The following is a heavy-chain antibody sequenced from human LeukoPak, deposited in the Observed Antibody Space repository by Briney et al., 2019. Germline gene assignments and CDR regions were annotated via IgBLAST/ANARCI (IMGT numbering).Heavy chain of an antibody. CDR1: GYTFTSYW. D-gene: IGHD3-22*01. J-gene: IGHJ5*02. CDR3: ARLYYYDTSGYPHNWFDP. CDR2: IYPGDSDT. V-gene: IGHV5-51*01. Sequence: GESLKISCKGSGYTFTSYWIAWVRQMPGKGLEWMGIIYPGDSDTRYSPPFQGQVTISADKSITTAYLQWSSLRASDTAMYYCARLYYYDTSGYPHNWFDPWGQGTLVTVSS.